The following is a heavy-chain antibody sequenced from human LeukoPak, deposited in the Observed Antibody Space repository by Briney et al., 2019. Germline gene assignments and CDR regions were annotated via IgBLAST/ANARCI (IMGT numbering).Heavy chain of an antibody. CDR3: AKDGYYYDSSGYSGPFDY. D-gene: IGHD3-22*01. J-gene: IGHJ4*02. Sequence: GGSLRLSCAASGFTFSSYAMSWVRQAPGKGLEWVSAISGSGDSTYYADSVKGRFTISRDNSKNTLYLQMNSLRAEDTAVYYCAKDGYYYDSSGYSGPFDYWGQGTLVTVSS. V-gene: IGHV3-23*01. CDR1: GFTFSSYA. CDR2: ISGSGDST.